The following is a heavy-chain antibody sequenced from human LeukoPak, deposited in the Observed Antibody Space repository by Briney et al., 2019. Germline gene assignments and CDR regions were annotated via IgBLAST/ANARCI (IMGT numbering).Heavy chain of an antibody. CDR2: ISNDGITT. D-gene: IGHD5-12*01. Sequence: GGSLRLSCAASGXTFSSYAMHWVRQAPGKGLEYLSGISNDGITTYHATSVKGRFTISRDNSKNTLYLQMGSLRPEDMAVYYCARDRYSGSDSPFDYWGQGTPVTVSS. CDR1: GXTFSSYA. CDR3: ARDRYSGSDSPFDY. J-gene: IGHJ4*02. V-gene: IGHV3-64*01.